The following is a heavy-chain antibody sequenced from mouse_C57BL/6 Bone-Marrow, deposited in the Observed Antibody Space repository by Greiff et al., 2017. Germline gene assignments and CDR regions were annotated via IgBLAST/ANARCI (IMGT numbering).Heavy chain of an antibody. V-gene: IGHV1-42*01. Sequence: VQLQQSGPELVKPGASVKISCKASGYSFTGYYMNWVKQSPEKSLEWIGEINPSTGGTTYNQKFKAKATLTVDKSSSTAYMQLKSLTSEDSAVYYCAIAGSRIDYWGQGTTLTVSS. D-gene: IGHD1-1*01. CDR3: AIAGSRIDY. CDR2: INPSTGGT. J-gene: IGHJ2*01. CDR1: GYSFTGYY.